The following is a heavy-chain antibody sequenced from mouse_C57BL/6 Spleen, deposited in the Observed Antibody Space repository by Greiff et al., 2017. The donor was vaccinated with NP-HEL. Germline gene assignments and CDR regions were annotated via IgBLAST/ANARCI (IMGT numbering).Heavy chain of an antibody. CDR3: ARAPIYYYGSSYYFDY. J-gene: IGHJ2*01. CDR2: ILPGSGST. Sequence: QVQLQQSGAELMKPGASVKLSCKATGYTFTGYWIEWVKQRPGHGLEWIGEILPGSGSTNYNEKFKGKATFTADTYSNTAYMQLSSLTTEDSAIYYCARAPIYYYGSSYYFDYWGQGTTLTVS. V-gene: IGHV1-9*01. CDR1: GYTFTGYW. D-gene: IGHD1-1*01.